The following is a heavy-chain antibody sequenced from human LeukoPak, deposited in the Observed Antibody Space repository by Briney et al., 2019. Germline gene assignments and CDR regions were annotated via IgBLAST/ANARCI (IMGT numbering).Heavy chain of an antibody. D-gene: IGHD2-2*02. Sequence: SVKVSCKASGGTFSSYAISWVRQAPGQGLEWMGGIIPIFGTANYAQKFQGRVTITADESTSTAYMELSSLRSEDTAVYYCARVVWEYQLLYGAFDIWGQGTMVTVSS. CDR2: IIPIFGTA. CDR3: ARVVWEYQLLYGAFDI. CDR1: GGTFSSYA. V-gene: IGHV1-69*13. J-gene: IGHJ3*02.